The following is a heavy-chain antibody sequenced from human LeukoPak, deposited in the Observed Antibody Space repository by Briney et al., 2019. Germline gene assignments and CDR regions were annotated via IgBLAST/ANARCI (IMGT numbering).Heavy chain of an antibody. D-gene: IGHD3-9*01. CDR2: INPSGGST. J-gene: IGHJ4*02. Sequence: ASVKVSCKASGGTFTSYYMHWVRQAPGQGLEWMGIINPSGGSTSYAQKFQGRVTMTRDTSTSTVYMELSSLRSEDTAVYYCAREIVYYDILTGYSFWDYWGQGTLVTVSS. CDR3: AREIVYYDILTGYSFWDY. CDR1: GGTFTSYY. V-gene: IGHV1-46*01.